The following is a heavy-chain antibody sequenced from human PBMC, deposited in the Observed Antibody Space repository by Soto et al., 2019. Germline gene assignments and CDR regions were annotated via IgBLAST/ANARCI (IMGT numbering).Heavy chain of an antibody. Sequence: GGSLSLACAASGFTFSSYGMHWVRQAPGKGLEWVAVISYDGSNKYYADSVKGRFTISRDNSKNTLYLQMNSLRAEDTAVYYCAKDNPYSSSWYPYYYYYYGMDVWGQGTTVTVSS. CDR2: ISYDGSNK. CDR3: AKDNPYSSSWYPYYYYYYGMDV. D-gene: IGHD6-13*01. V-gene: IGHV3-30*18. CDR1: GFTFSSYG. J-gene: IGHJ6*02.